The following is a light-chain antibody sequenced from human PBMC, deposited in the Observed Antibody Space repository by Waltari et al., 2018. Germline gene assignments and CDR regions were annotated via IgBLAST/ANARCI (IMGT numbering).Light chain of an antibody. CDR1: SSDVGKYNL. V-gene: IGLV2-23*01. Sequence: SSDVGKYNLVSWYQQRPGRGPKLLTYEDTKRPSGVSDRFSGAKSGNTASLTISGLQPEDEADYFCCSYAGSSRYVFGTGTKVTVL. CDR2: EDT. J-gene: IGLJ1*01. CDR3: CSYAGSSRYV.